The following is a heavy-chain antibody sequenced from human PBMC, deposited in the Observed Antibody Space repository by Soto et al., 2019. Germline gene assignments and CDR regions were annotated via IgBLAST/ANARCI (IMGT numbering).Heavy chain of an antibody. V-gene: IGHV1-69*01. CDR3: ARAGQVRTGYYYYGMDV. D-gene: IGHD1-1*01. J-gene: IGHJ6*02. CDR2: IIPIFGTA. CDR1: GGTFSSYA. Sequence: QVQLVQSGAEVKKPGSSVKVSCKASGGTFSSYAISWVRQAPGQGLEWMGGIIPIFGTANYAQKFQGRVTITADESTSTAYMELSSLRSEDTAVYYCARAGQVRTGYYYYGMDVWGQVTTVTVSS.